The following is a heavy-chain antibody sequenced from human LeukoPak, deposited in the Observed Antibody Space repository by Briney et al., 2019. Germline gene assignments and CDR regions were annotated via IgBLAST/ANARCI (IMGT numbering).Heavy chain of an antibody. Sequence: QPGGSLRLSCAASGFTVSSNYMSWVRQAPGKGLEWVSVIYCGGSTYYADSVKGRFTISRDNSKNTLYLQMNSLRAEDTAVYYCAREEGSSDYFDYWGQGTLVTVSS. D-gene: IGHD6-6*01. CDR3: AREEGSSDYFDY. V-gene: IGHV3-66*02. J-gene: IGHJ4*02. CDR2: IYCGGST. CDR1: GFTVSSNY.